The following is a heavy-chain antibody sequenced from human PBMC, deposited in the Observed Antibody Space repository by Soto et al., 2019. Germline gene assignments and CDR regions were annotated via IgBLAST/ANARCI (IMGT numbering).Heavy chain of an antibody. V-gene: IGHV3-66*01. CDR2: IYSGGST. CDR3: ATGALTYYDFWSGYLYGNYYYYYYMDV. Sequence: GGSLRLSCAASGFTVSSNYMSWVRQAPGKGLEWVSVIYSGGSTYYADSVKGRFTISRDNSKNTLYLQMNSLRAEDTAVYYCATGALTYYDFWSGYLYGNYYYYYYMDVWGKGTTVTVSS. CDR1: GFTVSSNY. D-gene: IGHD3-3*01. J-gene: IGHJ6*03.